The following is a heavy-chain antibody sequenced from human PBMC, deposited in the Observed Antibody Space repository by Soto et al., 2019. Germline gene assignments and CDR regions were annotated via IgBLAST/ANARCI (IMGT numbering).Heavy chain of an antibody. Sequence: ASVKVSCKASGYTFTSYDINWVRQATGQGLEWMGWMNPNSGNTGYAQKFQGWVTMTRNTSISTAYMELSRLRSDDTAVYYCARDRCSSTSCYSFDFWGQGTMVTVSS. D-gene: IGHD2-2*01. J-gene: IGHJ4*02. CDR2: MNPNSGNT. V-gene: IGHV1-8*01. CDR1: GYTFTSYD. CDR3: ARDRCSSTSCYSFDF.